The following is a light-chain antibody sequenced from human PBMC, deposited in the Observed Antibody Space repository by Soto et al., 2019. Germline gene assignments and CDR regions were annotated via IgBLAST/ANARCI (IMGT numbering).Light chain of an antibody. CDR3: QHRFNWPRT. V-gene: IGKV3-11*01. Sequence: EVVLTQSPATLSLSPGERATLSCRASQSIDNSLAWYQQKPGQAPRLLIHDASNGAAGIPARFSGSGSGTDFTLTISGLQPDDFAVYYCQHRFNWPRTFGQGTKVEIK. CDR1: QSIDNS. J-gene: IGKJ1*01. CDR2: DAS.